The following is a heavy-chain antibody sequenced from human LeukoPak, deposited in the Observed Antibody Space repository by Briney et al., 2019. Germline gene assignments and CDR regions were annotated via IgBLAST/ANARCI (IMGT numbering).Heavy chain of an antibody. Sequence: SETLSLPCTVSGGSISSSSYDWGWIRQPPGKGLEWIGSIYYSGSTYYNPSLKSRVTISVDTSKNQFSLKLSSVTAADTAVYYCARPGVGGSYGHFDYWGHRTPVTVSS. V-gene: IGHV4-39*01. CDR1: GGSISSSSYD. CDR2: IYYSGST. CDR3: ARPGVGGSYGHFDY. D-gene: IGHD1-26*01. J-gene: IGHJ4*01.